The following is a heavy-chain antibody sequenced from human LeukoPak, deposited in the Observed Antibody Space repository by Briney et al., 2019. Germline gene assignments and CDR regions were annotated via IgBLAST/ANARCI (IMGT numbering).Heavy chain of an antibody. CDR2: ISSSSSTI. CDR3: ARDLWAAGGLVDY. Sequence: PGGSPRLSCAASGFTFSSHSMNWVRQAPGKGLEWVSYISSSSSTIYYADSVKGRFTISRDNAKNSLYLQMNSLRAEDTAVYYCARDLWAAGGLVDYWGQGTLVTVSS. D-gene: IGHD6-13*01. V-gene: IGHV3-48*01. CDR1: GFTFSSHS. J-gene: IGHJ4*02.